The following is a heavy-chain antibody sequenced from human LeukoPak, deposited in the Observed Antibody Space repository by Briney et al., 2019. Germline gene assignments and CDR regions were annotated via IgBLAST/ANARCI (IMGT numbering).Heavy chain of an antibody. D-gene: IGHD2-2*01. CDR2: ISWDGGRA. Sequence: GGSLRLSCAASGFTFKDYSMHWVRQAPGKGLEWVSLISWDGGRAYYADSVKGRFTISRDNSKKSLYLQMNSLRADDTAVYYCARRNPSCYGRQCYYYMDVWGRGTPVTVSS. V-gene: IGHV3-43*01. CDR3: ARRNPSCYGRQCYYYMDV. CDR1: GFTFKDYS. J-gene: IGHJ6*03.